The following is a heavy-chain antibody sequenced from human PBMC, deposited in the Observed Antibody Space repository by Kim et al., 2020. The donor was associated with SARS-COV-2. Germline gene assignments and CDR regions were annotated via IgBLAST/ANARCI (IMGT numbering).Heavy chain of an antibody. Sequence: TYSQKVQGRVTITAAESTNTVYLDVSRLRSEDKAVYYCARMSGYNYYYFDYWGQGPLVTVSS. J-gene: IGHJ4*02. V-gene: IGHV1-69*01. D-gene: IGHD5-12*01. CDR3: ARMSGYNYYYFDY.